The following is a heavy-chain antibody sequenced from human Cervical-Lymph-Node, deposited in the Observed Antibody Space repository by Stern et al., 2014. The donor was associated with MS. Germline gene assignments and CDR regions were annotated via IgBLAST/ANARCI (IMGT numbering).Heavy chain of an antibody. CDR2: IFPGGSDI. J-gene: IGHJ4*02. CDR1: GYTFTSYW. Sequence: EDQLVESGPEVKRRGESLKISCQASGYTFTSYWIGWVRQMPGKGLEWIAIIFPGGSDIRYTPSFKGQGTISADKSSSTAYLQWNNLKASDTAIYYCARQRYFDYWGQGTLVTVSS. V-gene: IGHV5-51*01. CDR3: ARQRYFDY.